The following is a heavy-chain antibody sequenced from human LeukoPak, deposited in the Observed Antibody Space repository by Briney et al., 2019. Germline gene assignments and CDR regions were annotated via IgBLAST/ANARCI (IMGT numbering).Heavy chain of an antibody. J-gene: IGHJ4*02. CDR3: ARTARIAATVGDYFDY. D-gene: IGHD6-13*01. CDR1: GGTFSSYA. Sequence: ASVKVSCKASGGTFSSYAISWVRQAPGQRPEWMGWINAGSGDTKCSQNLEGGVTITRDTSASTAYMELSSLKSEDTAVYYCARTARIAATVGDYFDYWGQGTLVTVSS. CDR2: INAGSGDT. V-gene: IGHV1-3*01.